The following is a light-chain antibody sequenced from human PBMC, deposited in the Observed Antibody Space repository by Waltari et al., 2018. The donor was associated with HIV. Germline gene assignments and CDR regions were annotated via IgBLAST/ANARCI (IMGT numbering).Light chain of an antibody. CDR2: GND. CDR1: NSNIGSNS. Sequence: QSAVTQPPSVSAAPGQSVPISCSGTNSNIGSNSVSWYQHLPGAAPKLPVHGNDGRPSALRDRFSGSKSGTSATLVISGLQAGDEADYYCGAWDNRLGSWVFGGGTKLTVL. J-gene: IGLJ3*02. CDR3: GAWDNRLGSWV. V-gene: IGLV1-51*01.